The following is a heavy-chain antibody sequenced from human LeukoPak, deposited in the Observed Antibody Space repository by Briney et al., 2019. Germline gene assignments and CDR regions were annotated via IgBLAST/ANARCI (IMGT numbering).Heavy chain of an antibody. CDR2: LSGSGGST. D-gene: IGHD1-26*01. Sequence: GGSLRLSCAVSGITLSNYGMTWVRQAPGKGLEWVAGLSGSGGSTNYADSVKGRFTISRDNAKNTLYLQMNSLRAEDTAVYYCARDSGNYYWDFDYWGQGTLVTVSS. V-gene: IGHV3-23*01. CDR1: GITLSNYG. J-gene: IGHJ4*02. CDR3: ARDSGNYYWDFDY.